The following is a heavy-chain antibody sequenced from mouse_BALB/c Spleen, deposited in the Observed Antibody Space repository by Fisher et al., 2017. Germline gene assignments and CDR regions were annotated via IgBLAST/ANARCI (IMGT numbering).Heavy chain of an antibody. J-gene: IGHJ1*01. CDR3: ARYTTVVAWYFDV. Sequence: KFKGKATLTVDTSSSTAYMQLSSLTSEDTAVYFCARYTTVVAWYFDVWGAGTTVTVSS. D-gene: IGHD1-1*01. V-gene: IGHV1-84*02.